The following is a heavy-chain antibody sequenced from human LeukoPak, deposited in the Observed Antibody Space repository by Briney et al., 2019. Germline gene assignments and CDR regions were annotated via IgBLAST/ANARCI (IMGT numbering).Heavy chain of an antibody. V-gene: IGHV3-30*18. CDR2: ISYDGSNT. Sequence: PGGSLRLSCTGSGFTFSSYGMHWVRQAPGKGLEWVAVISYDGSNTYYADSAKGRFTISRDNSKNTLYLQMNSLRAEDTAVYYCAKVWQEMGLRLIGSWGQGTLVTVSS. CDR1: GFTFSSYG. J-gene: IGHJ5*02. D-gene: IGHD5-24*01. CDR3: AKVWQEMGLRLIGS.